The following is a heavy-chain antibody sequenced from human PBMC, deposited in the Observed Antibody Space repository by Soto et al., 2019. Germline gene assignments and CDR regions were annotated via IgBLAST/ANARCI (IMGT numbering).Heavy chain of an antibody. J-gene: IGHJ4*02. D-gene: IGHD6-6*01. V-gene: IGHV4-4*02. Sequence: PSETLSLTCAVSGVSISGGNWWTWVRQSPQRGLEYIGEIFHDGTANYYPSFERRVAISVDTSKNQFSLKLTPVTAADTAIYFCARLVYDARLNYMYFDFWGQGTLVTVSS. CDR2: IFHDGTA. CDR1: GVSISGGNW. CDR3: ARLVYDARLNYMYFDF.